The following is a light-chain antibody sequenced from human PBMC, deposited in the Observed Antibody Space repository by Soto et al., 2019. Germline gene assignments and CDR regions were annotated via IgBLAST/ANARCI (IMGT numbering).Light chain of an antibody. CDR1: QYINTR. CDR2: QTS. J-gene: IGKJ1*01. Sequence: EIVLTQSPATLSSFPGDRVTLSCRASQYINTRLAWYQHRPGQSPRPLIYQTSLRAAGIPARFSASGSGTDFTLTISDVQPEDFALYYCHQRQSWPRTFGQGTKV. V-gene: IGKV3-11*01. CDR3: HQRQSWPRT.